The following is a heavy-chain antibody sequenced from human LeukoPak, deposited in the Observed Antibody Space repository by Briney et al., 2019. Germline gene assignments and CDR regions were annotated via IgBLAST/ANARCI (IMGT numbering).Heavy chain of an antibody. Sequence: SGGSLRLSCAASEFSFSTNWMHWVRQTPGKRLEWVAELNEDGSVKYYVDSVKGRFTISRDNAKSLLFLQMYNLRTEDTGVYFCANVPRSTVSYWGRGTLVTVSS. CDR2: LNEDGSVK. V-gene: IGHV3-7*01. J-gene: IGHJ4*02. CDR3: ANVPRSTVSY. CDR1: EFSFSTNW. D-gene: IGHD2-2*01.